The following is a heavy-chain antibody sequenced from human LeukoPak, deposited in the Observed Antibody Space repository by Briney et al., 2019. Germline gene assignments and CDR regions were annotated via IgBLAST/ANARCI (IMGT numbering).Heavy chain of an antibody. CDR1: GYILSSYN. V-gene: IGHV1-46*01. D-gene: IGHD5-24*01. CDR3: ARVRDGYNDAYDI. Sequence: ASVKVSCKASGYILSSYNIHWVRQAPGQGLEWMGIVNPSGDSTNYAQNFQGRVTMTGDTSTSTVYMELSSLRSEDTAVYYCARVRDGYNDAYDIWGQGTMVTVPS. J-gene: IGHJ3*02. CDR2: VNPSGDST.